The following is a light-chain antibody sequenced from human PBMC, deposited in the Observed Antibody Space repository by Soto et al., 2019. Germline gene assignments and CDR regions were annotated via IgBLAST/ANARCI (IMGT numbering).Light chain of an antibody. Sequence: QSPGTLSLSPGERATLACRASQTISSNYLARYQQKPAQAPRLHNYGASGRATGIPDRFSGSGSGTDFTITISELEPEDFAVYYCQQYTSSLITFGQGTRLEIK. V-gene: IGKV3-20*01. CDR1: QTISSNY. CDR3: QQYTSSLIT. J-gene: IGKJ5*01. CDR2: GAS.